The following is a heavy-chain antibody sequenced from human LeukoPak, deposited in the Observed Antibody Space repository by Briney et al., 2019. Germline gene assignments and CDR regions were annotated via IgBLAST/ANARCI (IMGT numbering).Heavy chain of an antibody. CDR3: ARWRRMDYGGSLYYFDY. D-gene: IGHD4-23*01. CDR1: GYTFTSYG. CDR2: ISACNGNT. V-gene: IGHV1-18*01. Sequence: GASVKVSCKASGYTFTSYGISWVRQAPGQGLEWMGWISACNGNTNYAQKLQGRVIMTTDTSTSTAYMELRSLRSDDTAVYYCARWRRMDYGGSLYYFDYWGQGTLVTVSS. J-gene: IGHJ4*02.